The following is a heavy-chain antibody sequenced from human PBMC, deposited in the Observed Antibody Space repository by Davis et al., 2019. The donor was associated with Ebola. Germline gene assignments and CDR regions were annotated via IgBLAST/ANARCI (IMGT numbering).Heavy chain of an antibody. D-gene: IGHD3-10*01. Sequence: GESLKISCAASGFSFSSYCMNWVRQAPGKGLEWVSSISSSGTTYIFYADSAKGRFTISRDNAKNTLYLQMNSLRAEDTAVYYCARDRYGERYFDYWGQGTLVTVSS. J-gene: IGHJ4*02. CDR3: ARDRYGERYFDY. V-gene: IGHV3-21*06. CDR1: GFSFSSYC. CDR2: ISSSGTTYI.